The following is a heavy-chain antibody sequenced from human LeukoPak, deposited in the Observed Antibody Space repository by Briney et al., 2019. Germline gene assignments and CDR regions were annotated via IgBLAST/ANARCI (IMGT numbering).Heavy chain of an antibody. Sequence: SQTLSLTCTVSGVSISSSSYYWGWIRQPPGKGLEWIGSIYYSGSTYYNPSLKSRVTISVDTSRNQFSLKLSSVTAADTAVYYCAREVGVAGTPGWFDPWGQGTLVTVSS. D-gene: IGHD6-19*01. CDR3: AREVGVAGTPGWFDP. CDR1: GVSISSSSYY. V-gene: IGHV4-39*07. J-gene: IGHJ5*02. CDR2: IYYSGST.